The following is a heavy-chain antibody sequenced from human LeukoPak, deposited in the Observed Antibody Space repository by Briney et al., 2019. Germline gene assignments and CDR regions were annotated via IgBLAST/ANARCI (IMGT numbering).Heavy chain of an antibody. CDR1: GFTFSSYG. CDR2: ISYDGGNK. Sequence: GRSLRLSCAASGFTFSSYGMHWVRQAPGKGLEWVAVISYDGGNKYYADSVKGRFTISRDNSKNTLYLQMNSLRAEDTAVYYCARDCSSTSCYRHYYYYYYGMDVWGQGTTVTVSS. CDR3: ARDCSSTSCYRHYYYYYYGMDV. V-gene: IGHV3-30*03. J-gene: IGHJ6*02. D-gene: IGHD2-2*01.